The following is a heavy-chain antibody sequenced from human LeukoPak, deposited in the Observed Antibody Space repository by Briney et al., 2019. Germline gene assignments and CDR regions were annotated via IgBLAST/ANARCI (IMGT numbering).Heavy chain of an antibody. CDR3: ARGGRVVVAATAVDY. D-gene: IGHD2-15*01. J-gene: IGHJ4*02. CDR2: IYYSGRT. CDR1: GGSISSYY. Sequence: PSETLSLTCTVSGGSISSYYWSWIRQPPGKGLEWIGYIYYSGRTNYNPSLKSRVTISVDTSKNQFSLKLRSATAADTAVYYCARGGRVVVAATAVDYWGQGTLVTVSS. V-gene: IGHV4-59*01.